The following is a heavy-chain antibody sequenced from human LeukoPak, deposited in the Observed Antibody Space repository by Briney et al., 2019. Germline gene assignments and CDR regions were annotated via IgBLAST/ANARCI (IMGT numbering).Heavy chain of an antibody. Sequence: GGSLRLSCAASGFTFSSYSMNWVRQAPGKGLEWVSSISSSSSYIYYADSVKGRFTISKDNAKNSLYLQMNSLRAEDTAVYYCASYGSGSCPQFDPWGQGTLVTVSS. CDR3: ASYGSGSCPQFDP. V-gene: IGHV3-21*01. D-gene: IGHD3-10*01. CDR1: GFTFSSYS. CDR2: ISSSSSYI. J-gene: IGHJ5*02.